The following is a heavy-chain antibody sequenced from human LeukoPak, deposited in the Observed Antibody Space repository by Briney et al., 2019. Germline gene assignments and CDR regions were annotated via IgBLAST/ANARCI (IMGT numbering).Heavy chain of an antibody. Sequence: PGGSLRLSCAASGFTFSSYWMSWVRQVPGKGLEWVANIKTDGSETYFEDSVKGRFTMSRDNAKDSLYLQMNSLRADDTAVYYCAREGRGYGSGSPFDYWGQGTLVTVSS. V-gene: IGHV3-7*01. CDR3: AREGRGYGSGSPFDY. J-gene: IGHJ4*02. CDR1: GFTFSSYW. D-gene: IGHD3-10*01. CDR2: IKTDGSET.